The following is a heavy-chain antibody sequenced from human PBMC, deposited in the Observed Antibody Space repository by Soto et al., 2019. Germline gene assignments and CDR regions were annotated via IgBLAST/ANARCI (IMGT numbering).Heavy chain of an antibody. Sequence: LRLSCAASGFTFSRYAMSWVRQAPGKGLEWVSSISASGGSTYYADSVKGRFTIFRDKSKNTLFLQMNSLSGEDTAVYYCAKARVDIGLVQDVPLVYCYYMDVGGKGTRVTVPS. CDR2: ISASGGST. V-gene: IGHV3-23*01. CDR3: AKARVDIGLVQDVPLVYCYYMDV. J-gene: IGHJ6*03. D-gene: IGHD2-8*02. CDR1: GFTFSRYA.